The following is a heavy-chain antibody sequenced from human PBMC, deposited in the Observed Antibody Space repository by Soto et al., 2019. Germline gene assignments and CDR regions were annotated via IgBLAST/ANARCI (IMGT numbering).Heavy chain of an antibody. CDR1: GGTFSSYT. CDR2: IIPIFGTA. Sequence: QVQLVQSGAEVKKPGSSVTVSCKASGGTFSSYTISWVRQAPGQGLEWMGGIIPIFGTANYAQKFQGRVTITAVESTCTAYMELSSLRSEDTAVYYCARGNHRWLQLWYFDLWGRGTLVTVSS. CDR3: ARGNHRWLQLWYFDL. J-gene: IGHJ2*01. V-gene: IGHV1-69*12. D-gene: IGHD5-12*01.